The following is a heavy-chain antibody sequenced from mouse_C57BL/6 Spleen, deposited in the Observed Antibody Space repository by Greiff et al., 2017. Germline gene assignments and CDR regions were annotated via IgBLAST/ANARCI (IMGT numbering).Heavy chain of an antibody. CDR3: ARKGTYYSNYGAMDY. J-gene: IGHJ4*01. CDR1: GYTFTSYW. D-gene: IGHD2-5*01. CDR2: IDPSDSYT. V-gene: IGHV1-69*01. Sequence: VQLQQPGAELVMPGASVKLSCKASGYTFTSYWMHWVKQRPGQGLEWIGEIDPSDSYTNYNQKFNGKSTLTVDKSSSTAYMQLSSLTSEDSAVYYGARKGTYYSNYGAMDYWGQGTSVTVSS.